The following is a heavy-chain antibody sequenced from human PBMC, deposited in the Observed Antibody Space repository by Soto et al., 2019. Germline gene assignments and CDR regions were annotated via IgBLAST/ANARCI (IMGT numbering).Heavy chain of an antibody. CDR2: NSAHNHNT. V-gene: IGHV1-18*04. CDR3: ARDSERFPGP. CDR1: GYTFTSCG. Sequence: ASVRVSCQDSGYTFTSCGSSWVPQATGKGLEWLGWNSAHNHNTNSAQKRQGRVTITTDPSASTAYMEPSSLGTHDTAVYSCARDSERFPGPWGQGTLVTVSS. J-gene: IGHJ5*02. D-gene: IGHD3-10*01.